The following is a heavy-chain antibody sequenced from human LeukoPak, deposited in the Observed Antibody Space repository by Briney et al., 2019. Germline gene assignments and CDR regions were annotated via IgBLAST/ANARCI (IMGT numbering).Heavy chain of an antibody. Sequence: SETLSLTCTVSRGSISSSSYYWSWIRQPPGKGLEWTGEINHSGSTNYNPSLKSRVTISVDTSKNQFSLKLSSVTAADTAVYYCARGPGYYDTSGPRIDIWGQGTMVTVSS. D-gene: IGHD3-22*01. J-gene: IGHJ3*02. V-gene: IGHV4-39*07. CDR1: RGSISSSSYY. CDR2: INHSGST. CDR3: ARGPGYYDTSGPRIDI.